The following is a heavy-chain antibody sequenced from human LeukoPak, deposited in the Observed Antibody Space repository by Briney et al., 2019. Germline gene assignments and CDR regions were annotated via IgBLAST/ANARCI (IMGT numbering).Heavy chain of an antibody. CDR3: ARDGIFDY. CDR1: GYTFTSYY. CDR2: INPSGGST. V-gene: IGHV1-46*01. D-gene: IGHD1-1*01. J-gene: IGHJ4*02. Sequence: SVKVSCKASGYTFTSYYMHWVRQAPGQGLEWMGIINPSGGSTTYAQKFQGRVTMTRDTSTRTVYMELSSLKSEDTAVYYCARDGIFDYWGQGTLVTVSS.